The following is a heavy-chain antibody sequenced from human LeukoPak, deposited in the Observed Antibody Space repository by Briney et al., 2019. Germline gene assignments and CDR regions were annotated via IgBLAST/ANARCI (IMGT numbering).Heavy chain of an antibody. V-gene: IGHV4-4*09. CDR3: ARLVAYCAGDCYSGLFDY. CDR1: GGSISSYY. Sequence: PWETLSLTCTVSGGSISSYYWSWVRQPPGKGLEWVGYIYTSGCTNYNPSLKSRVTISVDPSKNPFSLNLTSVPPADPAVYYCARLVAYCAGDCYSGLFDYWGQGTLVTVSS. D-gene: IGHD2-21*02. J-gene: IGHJ4*02. CDR2: IYTSGCT.